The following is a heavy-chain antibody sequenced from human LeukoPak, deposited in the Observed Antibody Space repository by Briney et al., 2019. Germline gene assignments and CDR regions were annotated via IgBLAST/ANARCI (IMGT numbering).Heavy chain of an antibody. J-gene: IGHJ4*02. CDR2: IYYLAST. Sequence: SETLSLTCTVSGGSISSYYWSWIRQPPGKGLEWIGYIYYLASTNYNPSLKSRVTISVDTSKNQFSLKLNSVTAADTAVYYCARDRSSWSFADWGQGTLVTVSS. CDR1: GGSISSYY. CDR3: ARDRSSWSFAD. V-gene: IGHV4-59*01. D-gene: IGHD6-13*01.